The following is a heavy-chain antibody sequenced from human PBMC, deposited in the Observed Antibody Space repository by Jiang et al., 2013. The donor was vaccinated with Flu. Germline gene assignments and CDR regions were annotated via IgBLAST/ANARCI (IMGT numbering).Heavy chain of an antibody. V-gene: IGHV3-43D*04. CDR3: AKGGGYYYGSGVSSLPFDP. J-gene: IGHJ5*02. Sequence: VQLLESGGLVVQPGGSLRLSCEASGFTFDDYTMHWVRQAPGKGLEWLSLISWDGDTTYYADSVKGRFTISRDISKNSLYLQMNSLRAEDTALYYCAKGGGYYYGSGVSSLPFDPWGQGTLVTV. D-gene: IGHD3-10*01. CDR1: GFTFDDYT. CDR2: ISWDGDTT.